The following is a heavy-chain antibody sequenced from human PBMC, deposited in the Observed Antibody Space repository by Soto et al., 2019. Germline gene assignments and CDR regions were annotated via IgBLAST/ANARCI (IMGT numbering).Heavy chain of an antibody. J-gene: IGHJ4*02. Sequence: QVQLQQWGAGLLKPSEALSLTCAVYGGSFSGYYWSWIRQPPGKGLEWIGEINHSGSTNYNPSLKSRFTISLDTTKNQFSLKLSSVTAADTAVYYCARSSSWYHYFDYWGQGTLVTVSS. CDR2: INHSGST. D-gene: IGHD6-13*01. CDR3: ARSSSWYHYFDY. V-gene: IGHV4-34*01. CDR1: GGSFSGYY.